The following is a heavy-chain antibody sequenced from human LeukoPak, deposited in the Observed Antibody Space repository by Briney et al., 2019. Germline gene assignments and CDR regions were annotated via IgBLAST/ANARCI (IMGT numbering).Heavy chain of an antibody. CDR1: GVTFSSDS. D-gene: IGHD3-16*01. Sequence: GGSLRLSCAASGVTFSSDSMNWVRQGPGKGLEWVSSISSSSSYIYYADSVKGRFTISRDNAKNSLYLQMNSLRAEDTAVYYCAKAPLGASNPPYYYMDVWGKGTTVTVSS. V-gene: IGHV3-21*01. CDR2: ISSSSSYI. J-gene: IGHJ6*03. CDR3: AKAPLGASNPPYYYMDV.